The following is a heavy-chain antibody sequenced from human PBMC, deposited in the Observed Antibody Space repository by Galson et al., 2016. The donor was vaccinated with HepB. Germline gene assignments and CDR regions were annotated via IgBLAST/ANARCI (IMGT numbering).Heavy chain of an antibody. CDR1: GYSFSSSW. V-gene: IGHV5-51*01. CDR3: ARGEGVATRFDH. Sequence: QSGAEVTQPGESLKISCEGSGYSFSSSWIGWVRQMPGKGLEWMGIMYPGNSDIRYSPSFQGQVTISADKSMSTAYLQWSSLRASDTAIYFCARGEGVATRFDHWGQGTLVTVSS. CDR2: MYPGNSDI. D-gene: IGHD5-12*01. J-gene: IGHJ4*02.